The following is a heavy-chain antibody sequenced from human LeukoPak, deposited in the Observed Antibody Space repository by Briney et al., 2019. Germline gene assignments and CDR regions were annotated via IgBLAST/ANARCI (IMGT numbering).Heavy chain of an antibody. D-gene: IGHD2-2*01. Sequence: ASVKVSCKASGYTFTSYYMHWVRQAPGQGLEWMGIINPSGGSTSYAQKLQGRVTITTDESTSTAYMELSSLRSEDTAVYYCARGKRGIVVVPAARGYYYYMDVWGKGTTVTVSS. CDR2: INPSGGST. V-gene: IGHV1-46*01. J-gene: IGHJ6*03. CDR1: GYTFTSYY. CDR3: ARGKRGIVVVPAARGYYYYMDV.